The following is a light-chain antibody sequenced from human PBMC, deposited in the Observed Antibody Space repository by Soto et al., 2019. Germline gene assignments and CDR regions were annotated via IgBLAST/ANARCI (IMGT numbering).Light chain of an antibody. CDR2: DDD. CDR1: SGNIANNY. V-gene: IGLV6-57*04. Sequence: NFMLSQPLSVSDSPGMTVTISCTRSSGNIANNYVQWYQQRPGSAPTTLIFDDDQRPSGVPDRFSGFVDVSSNSASLTISGLQSEDEADYYCVSYTSDDVRYVFGTGTKLTVL. CDR3: VSYTSDDVRYV. J-gene: IGLJ1*01.